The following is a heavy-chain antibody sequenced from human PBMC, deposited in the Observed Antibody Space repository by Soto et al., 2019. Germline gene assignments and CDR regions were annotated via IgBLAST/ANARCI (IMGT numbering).Heavy chain of an antibody. J-gene: IGHJ6*01. CDR3: ARDQAMASDYYDYGMDV. CDR1: GFTFSSYA. Sequence: PGGSLRLSCATSGFTFSSYAMDWVRQAPGKGLEWVAVISYDGSNKNYADSMKGRFTISRDNSKNTLYPQMNSLRAADTAVYYCARDQAMASDYYDYGMDVWGEGTTVTVSS. V-gene: IGHV3-30-3*01. D-gene: IGHD2-8*01. CDR2: ISYDGSNK.